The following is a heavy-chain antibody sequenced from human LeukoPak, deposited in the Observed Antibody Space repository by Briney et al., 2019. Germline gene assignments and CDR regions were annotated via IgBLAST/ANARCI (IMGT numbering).Heavy chain of an antibody. CDR2: IDPSDSYR. Sequence: GESLKISCEVSGYRFTDYWISWVRQMPGRGLEWMGRIDPSDSYRNYSPSFQGHVTISTDKSINTAYLQWSSLKASDTAIYYCARHSSPRYYFDSWGQGTLVAVSS. J-gene: IGHJ4*02. CDR1: GYRFTDYW. V-gene: IGHV5-10-1*01. CDR3: ARHSSPRYYFDS.